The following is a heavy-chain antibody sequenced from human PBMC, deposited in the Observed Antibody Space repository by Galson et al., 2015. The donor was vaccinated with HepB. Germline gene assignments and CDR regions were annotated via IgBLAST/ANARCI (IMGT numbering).Heavy chain of an antibody. CDR1: GDTFSNIA. V-gene: IGHV1-69*01. D-gene: IGHD3-10*01. CDR3: ADRGGAH. Sequence: SCKASGDTFSNIAFAWVRQAPRQGLEWMGGFIPILGTARYAQKYQSRITITADESTSTSHMELNSLRSEDTAVYYCADRGGAHWGQGTLVTVSS. CDR2: FIPILGTA. J-gene: IGHJ4*02.